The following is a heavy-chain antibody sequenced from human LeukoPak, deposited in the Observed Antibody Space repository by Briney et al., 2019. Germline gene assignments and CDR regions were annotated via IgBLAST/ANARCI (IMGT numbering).Heavy chain of an antibody. CDR1: GFTFSSYA. CDR3: VREYCSSTSCYPKLPYYYYYYGMDV. CDR2: ISYDGSNK. D-gene: IGHD2-2*01. V-gene: IGHV3-30*04. J-gene: IGHJ6*02. Sequence: GGSLRLSCAASGFTFSSYAMHWVRQAPGKGLEWVAVISYDGSNKYYADSVKGRFTISRDNSKNTLYLQMNSLRAEDTAVYYCVREYCSSTSCYPKLPYYYYYYGMDVWGQGTTVTVSS.